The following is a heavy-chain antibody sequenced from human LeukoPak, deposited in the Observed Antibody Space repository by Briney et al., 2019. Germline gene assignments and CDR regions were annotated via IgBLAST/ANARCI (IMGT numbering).Heavy chain of an antibody. D-gene: IGHD4-11*01. CDR1: GYTFTGYY. J-gene: IGHJ4*02. CDR3: ARWYDYSNYFDY. V-gene: IGHV1-2*02. Sequence: ASVKVSCKASGYTFTGYYMHWVRQAPGQGLEWMGWINPNSGGTNYAQKFHGRVTVTRDTSINTAYMELSRLRFDDTAVYYYARWYDYSNYFDYWGQGTLVIVSS. CDR2: INPNSGGT.